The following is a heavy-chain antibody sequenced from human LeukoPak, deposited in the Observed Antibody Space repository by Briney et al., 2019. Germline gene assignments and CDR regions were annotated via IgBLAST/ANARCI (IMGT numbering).Heavy chain of an antibody. CDR2: INPNSGGT. CDR3: AREWFPGGNQYYFDY. D-gene: IGHD3-10*01. J-gene: IGHJ4*02. CDR1: GYTFTGYY. Sequence: GASVKVSCKASGYTFTGYYMHWVRQAPGQGLEWMGWINPNSGGTNYAQKFQGRVTMTRDTSISTAYMELSRLRSDDTAVYYCAREWFPGGNQYYFDYWGQGTLVTVSS. V-gene: IGHV1-2*02.